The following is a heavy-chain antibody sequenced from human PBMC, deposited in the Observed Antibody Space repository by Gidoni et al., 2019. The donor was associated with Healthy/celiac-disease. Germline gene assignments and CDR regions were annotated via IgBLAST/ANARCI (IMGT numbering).Heavy chain of an antibody. CDR1: GFTVSSNY. Sequence: EVQLVESGGGLIQPGGSLRLSCAASGFTVSSNYMSWVRQAPGKGLEWVSVIYSGGSTYYADSVKGRFTISRDNSKNTLYLQMNSLRAEDTAVYYCARGYYYDSSGYPNDAFDIWGQGTMVTVSS. CDR2: IYSGGST. D-gene: IGHD3-22*01. J-gene: IGHJ3*02. CDR3: ARGYYYDSSGYPNDAFDI. V-gene: IGHV3-53*01.